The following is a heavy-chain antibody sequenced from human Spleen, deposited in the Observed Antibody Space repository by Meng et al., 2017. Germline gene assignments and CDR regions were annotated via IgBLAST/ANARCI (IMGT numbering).Heavy chain of an antibody. Sequence: QEHLVESGGVVVQPGRSLRLSCAASGFTFIDYAMHWVRQAPGKGLEWVSRMNEDGNTINYAGSVWGRFTNSRDNSMNTVFLHMNSVRAEDTAVYFCARDYLHSHYFDSWGQGTLVTVSS. J-gene: IGHJ4*02. V-gene: IGHV3-30-3*01. CDR3: ARDYLHSHYFDS. CDR2: MNEDGNTI. D-gene: IGHD2-21*01. CDR1: GFTFIDYA.